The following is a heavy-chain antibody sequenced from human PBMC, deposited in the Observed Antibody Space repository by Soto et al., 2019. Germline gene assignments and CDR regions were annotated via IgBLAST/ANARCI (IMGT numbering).Heavy chain of an antibody. Sequence: QMQLLESGGGVVQPGKALRLSCAASGFAFNSHSMHWVRQDPGKGLEWLALMTSDGSSKFYADSVKGRCTIYRDNSKNPLYLEMNSLRSEDTSLYYCARYRFIRYTGYELELWGHGTLVTVS. J-gene: IGHJ4*01. V-gene: IGHV3-30-3*01. D-gene: IGHD3-9*01. CDR3: ARYRFIRYTGYELEL. CDR1: GFAFNSHS. CDR2: MTSDGSSK.